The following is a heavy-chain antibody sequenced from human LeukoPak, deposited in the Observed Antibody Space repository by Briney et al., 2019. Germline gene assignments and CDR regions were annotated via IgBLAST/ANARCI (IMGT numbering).Heavy chain of an antibody. CDR1: GGTFSSYA. V-gene: IGHV1-69*13. J-gene: IGHJ3*02. CDR2: IIPIFGTA. Sequence: ASVKVSCKASGGTFSSYAISWVRQAPGQGLEWMGGIIPIFGTANYAQKFQGRVTITADASTSTAYMELSSLRSEDTAVYYCARDLRYSYAYPDAFDIWGQGTMVTVSS. D-gene: IGHD5-18*01. CDR3: ARDLRYSYAYPDAFDI.